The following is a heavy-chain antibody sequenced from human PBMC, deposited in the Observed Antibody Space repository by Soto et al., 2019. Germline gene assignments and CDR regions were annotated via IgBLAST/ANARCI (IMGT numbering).Heavy chain of an antibody. V-gene: IGHV4-59*12. CDR1: GGSISTYY. D-gene: IGHD3-10*01. Sequence: PSETPVLTCTVSGGSISTYYWIWIRQPPGKGPEWIGYIHYSGSTNYNPSLKSRVSISVDTSKTQFSLKLSSVTAADTAVYYCARSSTYYYRSDAHYMDVWGKGTTVTVSS. CDR3: ARSSTYYYRSDAHYMDV. J-gene: IGHJ6*03. CDR2: IHYSGST.